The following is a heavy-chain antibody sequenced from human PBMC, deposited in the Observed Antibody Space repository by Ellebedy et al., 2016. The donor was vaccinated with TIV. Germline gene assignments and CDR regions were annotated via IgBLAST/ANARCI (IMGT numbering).Heavy chain of an antibody. CDR3: ARDQWLGRAYYFDS. CDR2: IKQDGGES. V-gene: IGHV3-7*01. D-gene: IGHD6-19*01. Sequence: GESLKISCAASGFTFSDYWMSWVRQAPGKGPEWVANIKQDGGESYYVDSVKGRFTISRDNAKSSLYLQMNSLTDEDTAVYYCARDQWLGRAYYFDSWGQGTLVTVSS. J-gene: IGHJ4*02. CDR1: GFTFSDYW.